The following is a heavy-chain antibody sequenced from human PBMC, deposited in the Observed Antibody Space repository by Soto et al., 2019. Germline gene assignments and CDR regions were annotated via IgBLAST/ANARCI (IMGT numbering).Heavy chain of an antibody. V-gene: IGHV1-3*01. Sequence: ASVKVSCKASGYTFTSYAMHWVRQAPGQRLEWMGWINAGNGNTKYSQKFQGRVTVTRDTSASTVYMEMSSLTSEDTAVYFCARKEYYAAGIYYFDHWGPGTLVTVSS. D-gene: IGHD3-10*01. CDR2: INAGNGNT. J-gene: IGHJ4*02. CDR1: GYTFTSYA. CDR3: ARKEYYAAGIYYFDH.